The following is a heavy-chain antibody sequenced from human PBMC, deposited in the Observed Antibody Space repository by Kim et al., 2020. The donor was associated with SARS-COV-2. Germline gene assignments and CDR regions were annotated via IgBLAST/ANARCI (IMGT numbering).Heavy chain of an antibody. Sequence: SETLSLTCTVSGGSISSGDYYWSWIRQPPGKGLEWIGYSYYSGSTYYNPSLKSRVTISVDTSKNQFSLKLSSVTAADTAVYYCASFRQSVVPAAMYFDYWGQGTLVTVSS. J-gene: IGHJ4*02. CDR3: ASFRQSVVPAAMYFDY. D-gene: IGHD2-2*01. V-gene: IGHV4-30-4*01. CDR2: SYYSGST. CDR1: GGSISSGDYY.